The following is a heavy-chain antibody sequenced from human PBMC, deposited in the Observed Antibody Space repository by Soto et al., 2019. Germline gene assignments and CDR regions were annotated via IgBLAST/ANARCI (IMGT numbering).Heavy chain of an antibody. CDR3: ARGARSDIAAQNWFDP. J-gene: IGHJ5*02. CDR1: GGSFSGYY. V-gene: IGHV4-34*01. CDR2: INHSGST. Sequence: PSETLSLTCAVYGGSFSGYYWSWIRQPPGKGLEWIGEINHSGSTNYNPSLKSRVTISVDTSKNQFSLKLGSVTAADTAVYYCARGARSDIAAQNWFDPWGQGTLVTVSS. D-gene: IGHD6-6*01.